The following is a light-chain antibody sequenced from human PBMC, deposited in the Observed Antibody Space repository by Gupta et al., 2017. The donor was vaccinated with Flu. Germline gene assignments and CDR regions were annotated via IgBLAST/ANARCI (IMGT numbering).Light chain of an antibody. J-gene: IGKJ1*01. Sequence: TLSSRTIQSVKKNLAWYQQKPGQAPWPLIYGATARATDVPARFSGSGSGTEFTLTISSMQSEAFAVYYCHRYNNWPPRTTWTFGQGTKVEIK. CDR3: HRYNNWPPRTTWT. V-gene: IGKV3-15*01. CDR1: QSVKKN. CDR2: GAT.